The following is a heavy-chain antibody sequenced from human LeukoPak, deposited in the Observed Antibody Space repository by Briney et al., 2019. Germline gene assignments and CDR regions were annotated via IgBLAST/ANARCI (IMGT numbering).Heavy chain of an antibody. D-gene: IGHD4-17*01. CDR1: GYSISSGYY. J-gene: IGHJ3*02. CDR3: ARVAVGRDYGWRNAFDI. V-gene: IGHV4-38-2*02. CDR2: IYHSGST. Sequence: SETLSLTCTVSGYSISSGYYWGWIRQPPGKGLEWIGSIYHSGSTYYNPSLQSRVTISVDTSKNQFSLKLSSVTAADTAVYYCARVAVGRDYGWRNAFDIWGQGTMVTVSS.